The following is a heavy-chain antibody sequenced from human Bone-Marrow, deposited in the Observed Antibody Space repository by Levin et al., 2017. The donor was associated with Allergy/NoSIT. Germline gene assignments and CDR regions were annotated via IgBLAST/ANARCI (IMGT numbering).Heavy chain of an antibody. CDR2: ISSSGSTI. Sequence: PGGSLRLSCAASGFTFSDYYMSWIRQAPGKGLEWVSYISSSGSTIYYADSVKGRFTISRDNAKNSLYLQMNSLRAEDTAVYYCARGARPCTAMVRYYYYGMDVWGQGTTVTVSS. J-gene: IGHJ6*02. D-gene: IGHD5-18*01. V-gene: IGHV3-11*01. CDR1: GFTFSDYY. CDR3: ARGARPCTAMVRYYYYGMDV.